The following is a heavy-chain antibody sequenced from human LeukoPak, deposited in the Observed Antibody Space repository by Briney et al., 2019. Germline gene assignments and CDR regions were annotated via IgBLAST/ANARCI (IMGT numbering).Heavy chain of an antibody. CDR2: TYYRSKWYD. V-gene: IGHV6-1*01. CDR1: GDSVSSNSAA. J-gene: IGHJ6*02. CDR3: VRTRYCSGGSCYYGMDV. Sequence: KLSQTLSLTCAISGDSVSSNSAAWIWIRQSPSRGLEWLGRTYYRSKWYDDYAVSVKSRITTNPDTSKNQFSLQLNSVTPDDTAVYYCVRTRYCSGGSCYYGMDVWGQGTTVTVSS. D-gene: IGHD2-15*01.